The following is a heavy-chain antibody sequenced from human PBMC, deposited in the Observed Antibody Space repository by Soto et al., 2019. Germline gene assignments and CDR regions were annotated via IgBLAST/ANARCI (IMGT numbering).Heavy chain of an antibody. J-gene: IGHJ4*02. Sequence: SEKDACKSSAGTLRNYAITWVRQAPGQGLEWMGGIIPLFATSNYSQKFLGRLTFTADESAGTAYMELSSLRSEDTAVYYCAAVIPHTPYNSPHYFGHWGQGTLVTVSS. CDR1: AGTLRNYA. CDR2: IIPLFATS. V-gene: IGHV1-69*13. CDR3: AAVIPHTPYNSPHYFGH. D-gene: IGHD1-20*01.